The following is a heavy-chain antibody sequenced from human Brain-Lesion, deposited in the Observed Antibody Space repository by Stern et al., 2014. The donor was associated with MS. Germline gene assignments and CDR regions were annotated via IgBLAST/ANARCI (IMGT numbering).Heavy chain of an antibody. V-gene: IGHV4-61*02. Sequence: QVQLQESGPGLVKPSQTLSLSCTVSGGSISSGGYYWSWIRQPAGKGLEWIGRIFNSGRTSYNPSLKSRVTISIDTPTNQLSLRLNSMTAADTAVYYCARGRVVPGFQYYATDVWGQGTTVIVSS. J-gene: IGHJ6*02. CDR2: IFNSGRT. CDR1: GGSISSGGYY. D-gene: IGHD2-2*01. CDR3: ARGRVVPGFQYYATDV.